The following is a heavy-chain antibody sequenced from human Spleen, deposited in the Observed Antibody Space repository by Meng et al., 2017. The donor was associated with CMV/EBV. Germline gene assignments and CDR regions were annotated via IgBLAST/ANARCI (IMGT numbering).Heavy chain of an antibody. Sequence: GESLKISCAASGFLFSSYAINWVRQAPGKGLEWVAIISYDGSREYYIDSVKGRFTISRDNSKNTVYLQMNSMRAEDTAVYYCARGESQLLWFGEPAYYYYGMDVWGQGTTVTVSS. CDR1: GFLFSSYA. V-gene: IGHV3-30-3*01. J-gene: IGHJ6*02. CDR3: ARGESQLLWFGEPAYYYYGMDV. CDR2: ISYDGSRE. D-gene: IGHD3-10*01.